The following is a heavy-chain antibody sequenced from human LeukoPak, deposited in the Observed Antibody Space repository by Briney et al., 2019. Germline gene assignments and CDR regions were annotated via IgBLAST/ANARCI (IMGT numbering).Heavy chain of an antibody. Sequence: SVKVSCKASGGIFTRYAISWVRQAAGHGLEWMGGIIPIFGTANYAQKFQGRVTITADESTSTAYMELSSLRSEDTAGYYCARGKRSITMVRGVIKDAFDIWGQGTMVTVSS. J-gene: IGHJ3*02. V-gene: IGHV1-69*13. CDR2: IIPIFGTA. CDR3: ARGKRSITMVRGVIKDAFDI. D-gene: IGHD3-10*01. CDR1: GGIFTRYA.